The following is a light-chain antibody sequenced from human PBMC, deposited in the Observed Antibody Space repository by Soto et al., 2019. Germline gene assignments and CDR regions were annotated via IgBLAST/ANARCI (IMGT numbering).Light chain of an antibody. CDR3: SSYADSDNYV. Sequence: QSALTQPPSASGSPGQSVTISCTGTSSDVGDHNLVSWYQQHPGKAPKLLIWGVTNRPSGVPHRFSGSKSGNTASLTVSGLQAEDEADYYCSSYADSDNYVFGTGTKLTVL. CDR1: SSDVGDHNL. CDR2: GVT. J-gene: IGLJ1*01. V-gene: IGLV2-8*01.